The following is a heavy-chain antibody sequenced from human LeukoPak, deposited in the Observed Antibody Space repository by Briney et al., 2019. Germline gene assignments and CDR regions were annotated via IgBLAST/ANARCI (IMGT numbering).Heavy chain of an antibody. CDR1: GFTFSNYA. D-gene: IGHD2-15*01. Sequence: PGGSLRLSCVASGFTFSNYAMHWARQAPGKGLEWVAVIWYDGSNDYYANSVKGRFAISRDNSKNTVYLQINSLRAEDTAVFYCGREADCSGGNCNGGAFDIWGQGKMITVSS. CDR3: GREADCSGGNCNGGAFDI. V-gene: IGHV3-33*01. J-gene: IGHJ3*02. CDR2: IWYDGSND.